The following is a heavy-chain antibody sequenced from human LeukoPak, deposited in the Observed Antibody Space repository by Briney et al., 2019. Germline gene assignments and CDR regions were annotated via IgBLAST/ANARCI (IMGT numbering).Heavy chain of an antibody. J-gene: IGHJ4*02. V-gene: IGHV4-4*07. CDR2: IYTSGST. Sequence: SETLSLTRTVSGGSISSYYWSWIRQPAGKGLEWIGRIYTSGSTNYNPSLRSRVTMSVDTSKNQFSLKLSSVTAADTAVYYCARASVVVAARVFNYWGQGTLVTVSS. CDR3: ARASVVVAARVFNY. D-gene: IGHD2-15*01. CDR1: GGSISSYY.